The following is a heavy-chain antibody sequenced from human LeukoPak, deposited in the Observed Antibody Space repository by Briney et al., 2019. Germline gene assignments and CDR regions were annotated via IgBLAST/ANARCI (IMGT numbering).Heavy chain of an antibody. CDR1: GFTFSSYW. D-gene: IGHD4-23*01. V-gene: IGHV3-74*01. CDR2: INTDGSST. CDR3: ARDPVLDEYGGNSPY. J-gene: IGHJ4*02. Sequence: GGSLRLSCAASGFTFSSYWMHWVRQAPGKGLVWVSRINTDGSSTTYADSVTGRFTISRDNAKNTLYLQMNSLRAEDTAVYYCARDPVLDEYGGNSPYWGQGTLVTVSS.